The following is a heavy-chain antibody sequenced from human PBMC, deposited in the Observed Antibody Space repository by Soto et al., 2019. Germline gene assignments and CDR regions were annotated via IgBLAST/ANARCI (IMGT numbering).Heavy chain of an antibody. CDR2: IKQDGSEK. D-gene: IGHD3-9*01. J-gene: IGHJ4*02. Sequence: GGSLRLSCAASGFTFSSYWMSCVRQAPGKGLEWVANIKQDGSEKYYVDSVKGRFTISRDNAKNSLYLQMNSLRAEDTAVYYCARSRTGYYRAVDYWGQGTLVTVSS. CDR3: ARSRTGYYRAVDY. CDR1: GFTFSSYW. V-gene: IGHV3-7*01.